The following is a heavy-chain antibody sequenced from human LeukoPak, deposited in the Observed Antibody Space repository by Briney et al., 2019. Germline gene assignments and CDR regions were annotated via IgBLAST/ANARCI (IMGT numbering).Heavy chain of an antibody. CDR1: GFSFSSYW. CDR2: IKQDGSEK. Sequence: PGGSLRLSCVASGFSFSSYWMSWVRQAPGKGLEWVANIKQDGSEKYYVDSVKGRFTISRDNAKNSPYLQMNSLRAEDTAVYYCARGGGGYSGYDQFDYWGQGTLVTVSS. J-gene: IGHJ4*02. V-gene: IGHV3-7*04. D-gene: IGHD5-12*01. CDR3: ARGGGGYSGYDQFDY.